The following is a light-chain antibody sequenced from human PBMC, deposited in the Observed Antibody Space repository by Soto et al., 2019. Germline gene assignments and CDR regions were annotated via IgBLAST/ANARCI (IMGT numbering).Light chain of an antibody. CDR3: GSFTVTSTRV. CDR2: DVS. CDR1: SSDVGGYNY. Sequence: QSALTQPASVSASPGQSITIYCTGTSSDVGGYNYVSWYQQHPGRAPKLIIYDVSVRPSGISDRFSGSKSGNTASLTISGLQAEDEADYYCGSFTVTSTRVFGGGTKVTVL. J-gene: IGLJ3*02. V-gene: IGLV2-14*03.